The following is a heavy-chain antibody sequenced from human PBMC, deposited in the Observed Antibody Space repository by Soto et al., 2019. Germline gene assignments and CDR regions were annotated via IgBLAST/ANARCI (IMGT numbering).Heavy chain of an antibody. J-gene: IGHJ4*02. V-gene: IGHV3-21*06. Sequence: GGSLRLSCAASGFTFTRYSMNWVRQAPGKGLEWVSSISSTTNYIYYGDSMKGRFTIFRDNAKNSLYLEMNSLRAEDTAVYYCARESEDLTSNFDYWGQGTLVTVSS. CDR3: ARESEDLTSNFDY. CDR2: ISSTTNYI. CDR1: GFTFTRYS.